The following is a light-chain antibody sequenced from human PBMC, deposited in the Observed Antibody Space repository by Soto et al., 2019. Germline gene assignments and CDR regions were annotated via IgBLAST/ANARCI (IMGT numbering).Light chain of an antibody. CDR2: WAP. CDR3: QQYYSTPT. V-gene: IGKV4-1*01. J-gene: IGKJ2*01. Sequence: DIVMTQSPDSLAVSLGERATINCKSSQSFLYSSNNKTYLAGYQQKPGQPPKLLIYWAPTRESGVPARFSGSGSETEFSLTISSLQTEDVAVYYCQQYYSTPTFDQGTKLDIK. CDR1: QSFLYSSNNKTY.